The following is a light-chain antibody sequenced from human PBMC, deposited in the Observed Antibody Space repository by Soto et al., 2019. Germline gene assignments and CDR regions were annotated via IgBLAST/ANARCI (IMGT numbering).Light chain of an antibody. CDR1: QSVSSN. CDR2: GAS. Sequence: EIVMTQSPATLSVSPGERATLSCRASQSVSSNLAWYQQKPGQAPRLLIYGASTRATGIPARFSGSGSGTEFTLTIRSLQSKDFAVYYCQQYNNWPPRTFGQGTKVEIK. V-gene: IGKV3-15*01. J-gene: IGKJ1*01. CDR3: QQYNNWPPRT.